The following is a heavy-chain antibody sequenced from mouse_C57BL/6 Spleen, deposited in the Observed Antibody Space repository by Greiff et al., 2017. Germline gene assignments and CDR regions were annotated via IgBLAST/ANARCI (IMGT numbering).Heavy chain of an antibody. J-gene: IGHJ4*01. Sequence: QVQLQQSGPELVKPGASVKISCKASGYAFSSSWMNWVKQRPGKGLEWIGRIYPGDGDTNYNGKFKGKATLTADKSSSTAYMQLSSLTSEDSAVYFCAREEIYYDYGTDYWGQGTSVTVSS. D-gene: IGHD2-4*01. V-gene: IGHV1-82*01. CDR2: IYPGDGDT. CDR1: GYAFSSSW. CDR3: AREEIYYDYGTDY.